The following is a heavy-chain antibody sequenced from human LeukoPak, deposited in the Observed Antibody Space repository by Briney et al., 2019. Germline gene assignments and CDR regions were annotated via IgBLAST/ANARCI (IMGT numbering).Heavy chain of an antibody. D-gene: IGHD1-26*01. J-gene: IGHJ4*02. V-gene: IGHV4-4*02. CDR3: ARGKGGATTGVYLDY. CDR2: IYHSGST. Sequence: PSETLSLICAVSGDSISSGNWWSWVRQPPGKGLEWIGEIYHSGSTNYNPSLKSRVTISVDKSKNQFSLKLSSVTAADTAVYYCARGKGGATTGVYLDYWGQGTLVTVSS. CDR1: GDSISSGNW.